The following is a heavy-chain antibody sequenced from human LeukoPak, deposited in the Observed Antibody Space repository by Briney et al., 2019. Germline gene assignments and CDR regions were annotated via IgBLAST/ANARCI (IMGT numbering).Heavy chain of an antibody. J-gene: IGHJ6*02. Sequence: RVCGPTQITPKHSLKLICTFCGFSLSNSGMCVSCIRQPPGKALEWLTHIDWDNQRYYSTSLKTRLTISKGTSKNQVVHTMTNMDPVDTATYYCARDIYGDSSGRYYYYGMDVWGQGTTVTVSS. CDR2: IDWDNQR. CDR1: GFSLSNSGMC. V-gene: IGHV2-70*01. D-gene: IGHD6-19*01. CDR3: ARDIYGDSSGRYYYYGMDV.